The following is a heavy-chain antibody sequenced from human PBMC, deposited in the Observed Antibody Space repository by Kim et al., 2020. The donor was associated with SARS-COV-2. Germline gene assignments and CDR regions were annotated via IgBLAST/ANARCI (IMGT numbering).Heavy chain of an antibody. D-gene: IGHD3-10*02. CDR2: ISSSSSYT. CDR1: GFTFSDCY. J-gene: IGHJ2*01. Sequence: GGSLRLSCAASGFTFSDCYMSWIRQAPGKGLEWVSYISSSSSYTNYADSVKGRFTISRDNAKNSLYLQMNSLRAEDTAVYYCASPAPSTFGDYWYFDLWGRGTLVTVSS. CDR3: ASPAPSTFGDYWYFDL. V-gene: IGHV3-11*03.